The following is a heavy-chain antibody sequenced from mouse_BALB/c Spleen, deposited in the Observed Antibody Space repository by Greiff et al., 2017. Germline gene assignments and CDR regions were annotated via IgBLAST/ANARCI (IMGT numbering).Heavy chain of an antibody. J-gene: IGHJ4*01. V-gene: IGHV1S135*01. Sequence: EVQVVESGPELVKPGASVKVSCKASGYAFTSYNMYWVKQSHGKSLEWIGYIDPYNGGTSYNQKFKGKATLTVDKSSSTAYMHLNSLTSEDSAVYYCARYGNCYAMDYWGQGTSVTVSS. CDR3: ARYGNCYAMDY. CDR2: IDPYNGGT. CDR1: GYAFTSYN. D-gene: IGHD2-1*01.